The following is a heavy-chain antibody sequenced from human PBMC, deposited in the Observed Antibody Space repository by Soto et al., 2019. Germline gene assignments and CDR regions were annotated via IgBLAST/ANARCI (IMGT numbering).Heavy chain of an antibody. CDR2: INPSGGST. D-gene: IGHD3-22*01. CDR1: GYTFTSYY. Sequence: GASVKVSCKASGYTFTSYYMHWVRQAPGQGLEWMGIINPSGGSTSYAQKFQGRVTMTRDTSTSTVYMELSSLRSEDTAVYYCARDRVAATSYYDSSGVRGNAFDIWG. J-gene: IGHJ3*02. V-gene: IGHV1-46*01. CDR3: ARDRVAATSYYDSSGVRGNAFDI.